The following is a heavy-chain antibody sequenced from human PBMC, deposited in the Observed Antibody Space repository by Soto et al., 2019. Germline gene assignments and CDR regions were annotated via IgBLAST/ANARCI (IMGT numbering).Heavy chain of an antibody. CDR2: IHPSGIT. CDR3: ARDRGYCSSASCYNWHYYYYYMDV. D-gene: IGHD2-2*02. V-gene: IGHV4-31*03. Sequence: QVQLQESGPGLVKPSQTLSLTCTVSGGSISSDNNFWSWIRQQPGKGLEWIGYIHPSGITYYSPPLRSRIAMSIDTSKNQFSLKLGSVTAADTAVYFCARDRGYCSSASCYNWHYYYYYMDVWGKGTTVTVSS. CDR1: GGSISSDNNF. J-gene: IGHJ6*03.